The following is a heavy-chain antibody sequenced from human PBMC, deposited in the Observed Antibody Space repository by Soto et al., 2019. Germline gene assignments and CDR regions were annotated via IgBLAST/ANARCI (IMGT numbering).Heavy chain of an antibody. CDR3: ARDGGSHGPSSFDS. CDR2: IWDDGSNK. Sequence: VQLVESGGGVVQPGRSLRLSCAASGSTFSNYGMHWVRQAPGKGPEWVAVIWDDGSNKYYGESVKGRFSISRDNSKNTLYLDINSLRTEDTAVYYCARDGGSHGPSSFDSWGQGSLVIVSS. D-gene: IGHD3-16*01. CDR1: GSTFSNYG. V-gene: IGHV3-33*01. J-gene: IGHJ4*02.